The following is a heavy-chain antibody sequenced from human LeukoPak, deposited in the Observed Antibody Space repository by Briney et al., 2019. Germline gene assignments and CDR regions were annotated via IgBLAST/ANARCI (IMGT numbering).Heavy chain of an antibody. V-gene: IGHV1-2*02. D-gene: IGHD3-22*01. CDR3: ARSFPNYYDSSGYPPTGFDP. CDR2: INPNSGGT. J-gene: IGHJ5*02. CDR1: GYTFTGYY. Sequence: VASVKVSCKASGYTFTGYYMHWVRQAPGQGLEWMGWINPNSGGTNYAQKFQGRVTMTRDTSISTAYMELSRLRSDDTAVYYCARSFPNYYDSSGYPPTGFDPWGQGTLVTVSS.